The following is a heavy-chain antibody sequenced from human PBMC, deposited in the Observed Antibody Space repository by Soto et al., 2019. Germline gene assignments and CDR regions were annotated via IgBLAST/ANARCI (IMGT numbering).Heavy chain of an antibody. CDR2: ISYDGTNK. J-gene: IGHJ6*02. V-gene: IGHV3-30*18. CDR3: AKKAVAYYHYGMDV. D-gene: IGHD2-15*01. Sequence: QVQLVESGGGVVQPGRSLRLSCAASGFTFSSYGMHWVRQAPGKGLEWVAVISYDGTNKYYADSVKGRFTISRDNPKNALYLQMNTLSAKATAVYYCAKKAVAYYHYGMDVWCQGTTVTVSS. CDR1: GFTFSSYG.